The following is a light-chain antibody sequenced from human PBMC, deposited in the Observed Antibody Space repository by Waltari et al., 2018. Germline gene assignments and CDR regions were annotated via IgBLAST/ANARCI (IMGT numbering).Light chain of an antibody. CDR3: LVWHSTIDHQGV. CDR2: YDS. Sequence: SYVVTQSPSVSVAPGETAGITCGGDNIGSKSVHWYQQRPGQAPVVVISYDSDRPSGIPERFSGSNSGNTATLTISWVEAEDEADYYWLVWHSTIDHQGVVGGGTKLTVL. CDR1: NIGSKS. V-gene: IGLV3-21*04. J-gene: IGLJ2*01.